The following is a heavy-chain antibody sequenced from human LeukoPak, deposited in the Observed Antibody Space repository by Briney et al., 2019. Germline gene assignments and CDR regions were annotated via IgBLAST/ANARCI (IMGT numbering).Heavy chain of an antibody. CDR2: INPNSSGT. J-gene: IGHJ4*02. Sequence: GASLKLSCKASGYTFTGYYMHCVREATRHQLECLGWINPNSSGTKYAQKLQGSVNMTRDTSMTTAYTELSRMRSQGPTVSYFARIPGGTFMDYWRQGTLVTVSS. D-gene: IGHD1-26*01. CDR1: GYTFTGYY. CDR3: ARIPGGTFMDY. V-gene: IGHV1-2*02.